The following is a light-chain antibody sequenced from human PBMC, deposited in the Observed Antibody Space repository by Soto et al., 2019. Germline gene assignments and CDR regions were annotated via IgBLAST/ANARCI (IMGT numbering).Light chain of an antibody. V-gene: IGKV1-39*01. CDR3: QQSYSPPRT. J-gene: IGKJ1*01. Sequence: DIQMTQSPSSLSASVGDRVTITCRASQSISSYLNWYQQKQGKAPKXLIYGASSLQSGVPSRFSGSGSGTDLTITISSLQTEDGETYYGQQSYSPPRTFGQGTKVDIK. CDR2: GAS. CDR1: QSISSY.